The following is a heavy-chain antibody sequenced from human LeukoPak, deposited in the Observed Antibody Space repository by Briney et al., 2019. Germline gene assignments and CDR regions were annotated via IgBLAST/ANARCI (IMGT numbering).Heavy chain of an antibody. D-gene: IGHD6-19*01. CDR1: GFTFSSYS. V-gene: IGHV3-21*01. Sequence: GGSLRLSCAASGFTFSSYSMKWVRQAPGKGLEWVSSISSSSSYIYYADSVKGRFTISRDNAKNSLYLQMNSLRAEDTAVYYCARDLIAVAGTWGQGTLVTVSS. CDR3: ARDLIAVAGT. CDR2: ISSSSSYI. J-gene: IGHJ4*02.